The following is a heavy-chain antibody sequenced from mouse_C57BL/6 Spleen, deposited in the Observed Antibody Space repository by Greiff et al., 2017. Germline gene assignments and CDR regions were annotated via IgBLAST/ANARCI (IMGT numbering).Heavy chain of an antibody. CDR1: GYTFTSYW. V-gene: IGHV1-55*01. CDR2: IYPGSGGT. J-gene: IGHJ2*01. D-gene: IGHD1-1*01. CDR3: ARWGSGQYYFDY. Sequence: QVQLQQPGAELVKPGASVKMSCKASGYTFTSYWITWVKQRPGQGLEWIGDIYPGSGGTTYNEKFKGKATLTVDTSSSTAYMQLSSLTSEDSAVYYCARWGSGQYYFDYWGQGTTLTVSS.